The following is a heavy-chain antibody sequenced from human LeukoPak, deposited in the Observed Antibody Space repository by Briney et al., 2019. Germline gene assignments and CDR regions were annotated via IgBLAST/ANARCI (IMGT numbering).Heavy chain of an antibody. J-gene: IGHJ4*02. CDR1: GYTFTSYG. CDR3: ASLNHYYDSSGSPRGAHFDY. CDR2: ISAYNGNT. D-gene: IGHD3-22*01. Sequence: ASVKVSCTASGYTFTSYGISCGRQAPGQGLEWMGWISAYNGNTNYAHKLQGRVTMTTDTSTSTAYMELRSLRSDDPAVYYCASLNHYYDSSGSPRGAHFDYWGQGTPVTVSS. V-gene: IGHV1-18*01.